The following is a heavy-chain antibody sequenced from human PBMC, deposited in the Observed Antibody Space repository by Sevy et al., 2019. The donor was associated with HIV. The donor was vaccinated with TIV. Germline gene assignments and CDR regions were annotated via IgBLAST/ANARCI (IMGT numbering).Heavy chain of an antibody. CDR3: ARDLPPRATTVAHFDC. J-gene: IGHJ4*02. Sequence: GGSLRLSCVASGFTFSSYEMNWVRQAPGKGLEWVSYISNSGTSMYYSDSVKGRFTISRDNARNSLYLQMNSLRAEDTAVYYCARDLPPRATTVAHFDCWGQGTLVTVSS. D-gene: IGHD4-17*01. V-gene: IGHV3-48*03. CDR2: ISNSGTSM. CDR1: GFTFSSYE.